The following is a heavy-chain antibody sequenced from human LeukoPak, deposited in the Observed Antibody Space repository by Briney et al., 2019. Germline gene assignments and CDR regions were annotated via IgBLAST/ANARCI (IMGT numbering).Heavy chain of an antibody. Sequence: SQTLSLTCTVSGGSISSGGYYWSWIRQHPGKGLEWIGYIYYSGSTYYNPSLKSRVTISVDTSKNQFSLKLSSVTAADTAVYYCARGRLTSRITPYYFDYWGQGTLVTVSS. D-gene: IGHD3-10*01. V-gene: IGHV4-31*03. J-gene: IGHJ4*02. CDR1: GGSISSGGYY. CDR2: IYYSGST. CDR3: ARGRLTSRITPYYFDY.